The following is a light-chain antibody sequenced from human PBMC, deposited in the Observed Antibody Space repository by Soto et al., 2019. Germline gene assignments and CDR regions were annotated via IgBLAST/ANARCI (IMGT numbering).Light chain of an antibody. V-gene: IGLV2-8*01. Sequence: QSVLTQPPSASGSPGQSVTISCTGTSSDVGGYNYVSWYQQHPGKAPKLMIYEVSKRPSGVPDRFSGSKSGNTASLTVSGLQAEDEADYYCVSFAGGTYVFGTGTKVTVL. CDR1: SSDVGGYNY. J-gene: IGLJ1*01. CDR2: EVS. CDR3: VSFAGGTYV.